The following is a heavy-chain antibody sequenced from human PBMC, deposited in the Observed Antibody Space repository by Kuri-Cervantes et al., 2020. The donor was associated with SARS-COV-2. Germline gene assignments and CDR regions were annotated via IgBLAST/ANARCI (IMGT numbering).Heavy chain of an antibody. V-gene: IGHV4-39*01. J-gene: IGHJ4*02. Sequence: SETLSPTCTVSGGSISSSSYYWGWIRQPPGKGLEWIGSIYYSGSTYYNPSLKSRVTISVDTSKNQFSLKLRSVTAADTAVYYCASQVDTAMAFDYWGQGTLVTVSS. D-gene: IGHD5-18*01. CDR2: IYYSGST. CDR1: GGSISSSSYY. CDR3: ASQVDTAMAFDY.